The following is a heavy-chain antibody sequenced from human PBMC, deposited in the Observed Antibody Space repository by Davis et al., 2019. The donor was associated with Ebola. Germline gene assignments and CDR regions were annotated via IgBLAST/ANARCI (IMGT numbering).Heavy chain of an antibody. V-gene: IGHV3-73*01. Sequence: GESLKISCAASGFTFSGSAMHWVRQAAGKGLEWVGRIRSKANSYATAYAASVKGRLTISRDDSKNTAYLQMNSLKTEDTAVYYCARESGGGIDYWGQGTLVTVSS. CDR3: ARESGGGIDY. J-gene: IGHJ4*02. CDR2: IRSKANSYAT. D-gene: IGHD1-26*01. CDR1: GFTFSGSA.